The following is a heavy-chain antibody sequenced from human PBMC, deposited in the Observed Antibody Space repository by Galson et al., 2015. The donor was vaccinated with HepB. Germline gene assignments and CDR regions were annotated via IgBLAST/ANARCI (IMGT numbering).Heavy chain of an antibody. CDR1: GYFFTHFG. CDR3: AREGLRGYYDSTGYFPFDY. V-gene: IGHV1-18*01. CDR2: ISADTGNT. J-gene: IGHJ4*02. Sequence: SVKVSCKASGYFFTHFGINWVRQAPGQGLEWMGWISADTGNTKYAQKFQGRVTMTTDTSTSTAYVEVRSLRSDDTAVYYCAREGLRGYYDSTGYFPFDYWGQGSLVTVSS. D-gene: IGHD3-22*01.